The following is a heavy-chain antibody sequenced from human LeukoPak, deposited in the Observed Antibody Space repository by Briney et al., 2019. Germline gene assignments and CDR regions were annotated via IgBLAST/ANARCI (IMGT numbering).Heavy chain of an antibody. Sequence: GGSLRLSCAASGFTFSSYSMNWVRQAPGKGLKWVSYITSSNYRYYADSVKGRFTISRDNAKNSLYLQMNSLRAEDTAVYYCARDFSGHLDYWGQGTLVTVSS. CDR3: ARDFSGHLDY. CDR1: GFTFSSYS. CDR2: ITSSNYR. J-gene: IGHJ4*02. V-gene: IGHV3-21*01. D-gene: IGHD1-26*01.